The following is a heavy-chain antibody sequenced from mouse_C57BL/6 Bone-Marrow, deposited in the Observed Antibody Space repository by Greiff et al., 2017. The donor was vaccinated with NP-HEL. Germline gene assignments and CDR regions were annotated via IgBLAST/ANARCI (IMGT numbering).Heavy chain of an antibody. Sequence: EVKLVESGGGLVQPGGSLKLSCAASGFTFSDYYMYWVRQTPEKRLEWVAYISNGGGSTYYPDTVKGRFTISRDNAKNTLYLQMSRLKSEDTAMYYCARRYYGYLYAMDYWGQGTSVTVSS. CDR2: ISNGGGST. CDR1: GFTFSDYY. CDR3: ARRYYGYLYAMDY. J-gene: IGHJ4*01. D-gene: IGHD2-2*01. V-gene: IGHV5-12*01.